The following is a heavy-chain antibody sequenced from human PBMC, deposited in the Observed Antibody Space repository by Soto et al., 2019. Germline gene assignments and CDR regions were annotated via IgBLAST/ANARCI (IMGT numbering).Heavy chain of an antibody. CDR2: INAGNGNT. D-gene: IGHD1-7*01. V-gene: IGHV1-3*01. J-gene: IGHJ4*02. Sequence: ASVKVSCKASGYTFTSYAMHWVRQAPGQRLEWMGWINAGNGNTKYSQKFQGRVTITRDTSASTAYLELSSLRSEDTAVYYCARGGSLELLSPPPFDYWGQGTLVTVSS. CDR3: ARGGSLELLSPPPFDY. CDR1: GYTFTSYA.